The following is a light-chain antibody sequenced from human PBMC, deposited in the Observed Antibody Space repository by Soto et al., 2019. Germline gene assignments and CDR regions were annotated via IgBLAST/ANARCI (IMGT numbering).Light chain of an antibody. V-gene: IGKV1-5*03. CDR2: KAS. CDR3: QQYHRSPVT. Sequence: DIQMTQSPSTLSAFVGDRVTITCRASQSINSWLAWYQQKPGKAPNLLIYKASNLESGAPSRFSGSGSGTEFTHTISSLQPDDFATYYCQQYHRSPVTFGGGTKVEIK. J-gene: IGKJ4*01. CDR1: QSINSW.